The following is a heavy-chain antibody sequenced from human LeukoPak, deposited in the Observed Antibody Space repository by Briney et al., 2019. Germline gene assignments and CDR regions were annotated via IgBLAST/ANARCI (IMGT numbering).Heavy chain of an antibody. D-gene: IGHD2-15*01. CDR1: EFTFSSYS. V-gene: IGHV3-48*04. Sequence: PGGSLRLSCAASEFTFSSYSMSWVRQAPGKGLEWVSYISSTASSIYYADSVKGRFTISRDNAKNSLYLQMNSLRAEDTAVYYCARGKGGYYFDYWGQGTLVTVSS. CDR2: ISSTASSI. J-gene: IGHJ4*02. CDR3: ARGKGGYYFDY.